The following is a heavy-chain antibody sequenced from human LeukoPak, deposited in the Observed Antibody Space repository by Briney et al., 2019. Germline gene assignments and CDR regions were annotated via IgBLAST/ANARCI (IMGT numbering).Heavy chain of an antibody. J-gene: IGHJ4*02. V-gene: IGHV1-69*06. CDR1: GGTFSSYA. Sequence: GASVKVSCKASGGTFSSYAISWVRQAPGQGLEWMGGIIPIFGTANYAQKFQGRVTITADKSTSTAYMELSSLRSDDTAVYYCARASEYCSGGSCYGYWGQGTLVTVSS. CDR3: ARASEYCSGGSCYGY. CDR2: IIPIFGTA. D-gene: IGHD2-15*01.